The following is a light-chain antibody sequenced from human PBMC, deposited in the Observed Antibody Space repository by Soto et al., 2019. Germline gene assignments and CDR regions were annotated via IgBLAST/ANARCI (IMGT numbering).Light chain of an antibody. J-gene: IGKJ4*01. CDR3: QQYDNLPLT. CDR2: DAS. CDR1: QDISNY. Sequence: DIQMTHSPSSLSASVGDRVTITCQASQDISNYLNWYQQKPGKAPKLLIYDASHLETGVPSRFSGSGSGTDFTFTISSLQPEDIATYYCQQYDNLPLTFGGGTKVDI. V-gene: IGKV1-33*01.